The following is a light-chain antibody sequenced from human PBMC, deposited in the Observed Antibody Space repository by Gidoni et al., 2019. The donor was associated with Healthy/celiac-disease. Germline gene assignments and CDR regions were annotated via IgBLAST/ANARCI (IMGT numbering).Light chain of an antibody. V-gene: IGKV3-11*02. CDR1: QSVSSH. CDR3: RQRGNWPPGT. J-gene: IGKJ1*01. Sequence: EFVLIQSPATLSLSPGERATFSCRASQSVSSHLVWYQQKPGQDPRLLIYDASYRATSIPARCSSGSSSRNYTLTISSLVHEDFAVYYCRQRGNWPPGTFGQXTKVEIK. CDR2: DAS.